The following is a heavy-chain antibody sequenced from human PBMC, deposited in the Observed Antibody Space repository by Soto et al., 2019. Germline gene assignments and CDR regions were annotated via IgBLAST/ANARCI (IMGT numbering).Heavy chain of an antibody. CDR1: GFTFSSYG. CDR3: AKDLGARLWGRGGGQGFDY. CDR2: ISYDGSNK. D-gene: IGHD3-10*01. V-gene: IGHV3-30*18. Sequence: QVQLVESGGGVVQPGRSLRLSCAASGFTFSSYGMHWVRQAPGKGLEWVAVISYDGSNKYYADSVKGRFTISRDNSKNTLYLQMNSLRAEDTAAYYCAKDLGARLWGRGGGQGFDYWGQGTLVTVSS. J-gene: IGHJ4*02.